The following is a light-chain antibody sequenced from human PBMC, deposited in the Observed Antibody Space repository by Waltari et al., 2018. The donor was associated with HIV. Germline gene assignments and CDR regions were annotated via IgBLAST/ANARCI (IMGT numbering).Light chain of an antibody. V-gene: IGLV2-14*03. Sequence: SAVTQPASVSGLPGQSITISCPGDDSDFGLANFVSWYQQHPDKLPRLIVYDVDSRASGISARFSGSKSGHTAFLNISGLRAEDEAHYYCASFTGDNTLLFGGGTKVTVL. J-gene: IGLJ3*02. CDR2: DVD. CDR3: ASFTGDNTLL. CDR1: DSDFGLANF.